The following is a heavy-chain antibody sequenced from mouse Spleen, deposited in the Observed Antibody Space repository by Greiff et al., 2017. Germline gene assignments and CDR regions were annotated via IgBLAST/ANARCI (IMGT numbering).Heavy chain of an antibody. V-gene: IGHV2-6-1*01. J-gene: IGHJ4*01. CDR2: IWSDGST. CDR1: GFSLTSYG. Sequence: QVQLQQSGPGLVAPSQSLSITCTISGFSLTSYGVHWVRQPPGKGLEWLVVIWSDGSTTYNSALKSRLSISKDNSKSQVFLKMNSLQTDDTAMYYCARHNGNYDAMDYWGQGTSVTVSS. D-gene: IGHD2-1*01. CDR3: ARHNGNYDAMDY.